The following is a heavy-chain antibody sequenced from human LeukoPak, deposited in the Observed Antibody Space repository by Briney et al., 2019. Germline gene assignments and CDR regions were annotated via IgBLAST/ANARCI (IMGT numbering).Heavy chain of an antibody. V-gene: IGHV4-38-2*02. Sequence: SETLSLTCTVSGYSITNNYYWDWIRQPPGKGLEWIASIYHSGRTYYNPALKSRVTISVDTSKNQFSLKLSSVTAADTAVYYCASRRVTSTWLVGDKYYYYMDVWGKGTTVTVSS. J-gene: IGHJ6*03. D-gene: IGHD6-19*01. CDR3: ASRRVTSTWLVGDKYYYYMDV. CDR2: IYHSGRT. CDR1: GYSITNNYY.